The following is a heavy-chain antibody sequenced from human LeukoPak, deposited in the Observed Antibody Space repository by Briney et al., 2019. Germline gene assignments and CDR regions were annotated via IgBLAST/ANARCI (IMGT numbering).Heavy chain of an antibody. V-gene: IGHV4-34*01. D-gene: IGHD1-14*01. CDR3: ARRGMTIDMDYYCYYYMDV. Sequence: SETLSLTCAVYGGSFSGYYWSWIRQPPGKGLEWIGEINHSGSTNYNPSLKSRVTISVDTSKNQFSLKLTSVTAADTAVYYCARRGMTIDMDYYCYYYMDVWGKGTTVTVSS. CDR2: INHSGST. J-gene: IGHJ6*03. CDR1: GGSFSGYY.